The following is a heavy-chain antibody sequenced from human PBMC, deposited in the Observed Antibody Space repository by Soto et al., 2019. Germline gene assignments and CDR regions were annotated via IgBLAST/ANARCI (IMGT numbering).Heavy chain of an antibody. V-gene: IGHV3-53*01. CDR2: IYSRGST. Sequence: GGSLRLACAGSGFIVINNYMSWVRQAPGNGLEWVSVIYSRGSTDYADSVKGRFTISRDHSKNTVHLQMNSLRAEDTAVYFCARDGLVEAHTRRFDAFDVRGQGTLDTV. CDR1: GFIVINNY. J-gene: IGHJ3*01. D-gene: IGHD2-15*01. CDR3: ARDGLVEAHTRRFDAFDV.